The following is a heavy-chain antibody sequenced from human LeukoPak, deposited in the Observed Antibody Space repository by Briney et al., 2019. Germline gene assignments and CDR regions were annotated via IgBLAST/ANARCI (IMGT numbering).Heavy chain of an antibody. CDR2: ICYSGST. CDR3: ARDYYDILTGYSGAFDI. V-gene: IGHV4-59*01. Sequence: SETLSLTCTVSGGSISSYYWSWIRQPPGKGLEWIGYICYSGSTNYNPSLKSRVTISVDTSKNQFSLKLSSVTAADTAVYYCARDYYDILTGYSGAFDIWGQGTMVTVSS. D-gene: IGHD3-9*01. CDR1: GGSISSYY. J-gene: IGHJ3*02.